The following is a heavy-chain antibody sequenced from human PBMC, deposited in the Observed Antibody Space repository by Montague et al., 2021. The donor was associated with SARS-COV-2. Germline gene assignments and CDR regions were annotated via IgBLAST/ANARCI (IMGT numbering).Heavy chain of an antibody. J-gene: IGHJ4*02. Sequence: SETLSLTCAVYGGSFSGYYWSWIRQPPGKGLEWIGEIDHSGSTNYNPSLKSRVTISLDTSKNQFSLKLSSVTAADTAVYYCARHALNEYSSAWAFGFDYWGQGTLVTVSS. CDR2: IDHSGST. D-gene: IGHD6-6*01. V-gene: IGHV4-34*01. CDR3: ARHALNEYSSAWAFGFDY. CDR1: GGSFSGYY.